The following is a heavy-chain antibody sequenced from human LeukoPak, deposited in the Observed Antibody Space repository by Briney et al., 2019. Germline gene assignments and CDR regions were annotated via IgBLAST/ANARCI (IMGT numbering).Heavy chain of an antibody. CDR2: IKQDGSEK. J-gene: IGHJ6*03. Sequence: PGGSLRLSCAASGFTFSSYWMSWVRQAPGKGLEWVANIKQDGSEKYYVDSVKGRFTISRDNAKNSLYLQMNSLRAEDTAVYYCASSQANYYYYYMDVWGKGTTVTISS. V-gene: IGHV3-7*01. CDR3: ASSQANYYYYYMDV. CDR1: GFTFSSYW.